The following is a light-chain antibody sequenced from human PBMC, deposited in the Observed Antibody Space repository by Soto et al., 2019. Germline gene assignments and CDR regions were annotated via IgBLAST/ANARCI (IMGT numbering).Light chain of an antibody. J-gene: IGKJ4*01. V-gene: IGKV3-11*01. CDR1: HTVDIY. Sequence: EVVLTQSPDILSLSPGEIATLSCRTSHTVDIYVAWYQQKPGQAPRLLIYDASNRVTGIPTRFSGSGSGTDFALTISSLEPEDLAGDYCQQRKQWPPLTFGGGTKVEIK. CDR2: DAS. CDR3: QQRKQWPPLT.